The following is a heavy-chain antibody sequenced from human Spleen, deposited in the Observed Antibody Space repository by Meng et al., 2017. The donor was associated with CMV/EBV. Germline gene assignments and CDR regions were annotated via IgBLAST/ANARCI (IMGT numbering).Heavy chain of an antibody. CDR1: GYTFTGYY. V-gene: IGHV1-8*02. D-gene: IGHD6-25*01. Sequence: QVQLVQSGAEVKKPGASVKVSCKASGYTFTGYYMHWVRQAPGQGLEWMGWMNPNRGNTGYAQKFQGRVTMTRDTSISTAYMELSSLRSEDTAVYCCARGLGSSGTPPDYWGQGTLVTVSS. J-gene: IGHJ4*02. CDR2: MNPNRGNT. CDR3: ARGLGSSGTPPDY.